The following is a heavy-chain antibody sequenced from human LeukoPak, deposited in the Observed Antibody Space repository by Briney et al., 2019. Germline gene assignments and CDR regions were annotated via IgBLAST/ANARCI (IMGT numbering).Heavy chain of an antibody. CDR3: ARGVESDPLVVVPARFDP. Sequence: PSETLCLTCAVYGGSFSGYYWSWIRQPPGKGLEWIGEINHSGSTNYNPSLKSRVTISVDTSKNQFSLKLSSVTAADTAVYYCARGVESDPLVVVPARFDPWGQGTLVTVSS. CDR2: INHSGST. CDR1: GGSFSGYY. D-gene: IGHD2-2*01. V-gene: IGHV4-34*01. J-gene: IGHJ5*02.